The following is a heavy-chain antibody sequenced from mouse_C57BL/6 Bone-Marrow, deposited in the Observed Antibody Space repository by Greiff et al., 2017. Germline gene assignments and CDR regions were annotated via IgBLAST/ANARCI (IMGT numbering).Heavy chain of an antibody. D-gene: IGHD6-1*01. V-gene: IGHV1-81*01. CDR2: IYPRSGNT. CDR3: ARDFFGSMDY. CDR1: GYTFTSYG. J-gene: IGHJ4*01. Sequence: VQLQQSGAELARPGASVKLSCKASGYTFTSYGISWVKQRTGQGLEWIGEIYPRSGNTNYNEKFKGKDTLTADKSSSTAYMQFSSLTSEDSAIYYCARDFFGSMDYWGQGTSVTVSS.